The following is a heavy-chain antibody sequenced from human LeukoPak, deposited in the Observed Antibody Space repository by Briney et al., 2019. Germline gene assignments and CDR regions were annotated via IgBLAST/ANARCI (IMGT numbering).Heavy chain of an antibody. CDR3: ASLYDGCGRGHFDY. CDR1: GGSISSGSYY. CDR2: IYTSCST. D-gene: IGHD3-22*01. J-gene: IGHJ4*02. V-gene: IGHV4-61*02. Sequence: SQTLSLTCTVSGGSISSGSYYWSWIRQPAWKGLEWIGRIYTSCSTNYNPSRKCRVTILVDTYKNQCCVKVSSVPAADTAVYYCASLYDGCGRGHFDYWGQGTLVTVSS.